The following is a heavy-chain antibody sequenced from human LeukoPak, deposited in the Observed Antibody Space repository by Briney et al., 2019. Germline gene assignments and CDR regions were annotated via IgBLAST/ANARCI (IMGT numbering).Heavy chain of an antibody. CDR3: ARDGSYLSDAFDI. Sequence: GASVKVSCKASGYTFTGYYMHWVRQAPGQGLEWMGWINPNSGGTNYAQKFQGRVTMTRDTSISTAYMELGRLRSDDTAVYYCARDGSYLSDAFDIWGQGTMVTVSS. CDR1: GYTFTGYY. D-gene: IGHD1-26*01. J-gene: IGHJ3*02. V-gene: IGHV1-2*02. CDR2: INPNSGGT.